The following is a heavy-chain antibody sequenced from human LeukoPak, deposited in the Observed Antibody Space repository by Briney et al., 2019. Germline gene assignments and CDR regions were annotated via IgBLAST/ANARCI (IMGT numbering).Heavy chain of an antibody. CDR3: ARACRPYWYFDL. V-gene: IGHV4-59*01. J-gene: IGHJ2*01. Sequence: ASETLSLTCTVSGGSISSYYWSWIRQPPGKGLEWIGYIYYSGSTNYNPSLKSRVTISVDTSKNQFSLKLSSVTAADTAVYYCARACRPYWYFDLWGRGTLVTVSS. CDR2: IYYSGST. CDR1: GGSISSYY.